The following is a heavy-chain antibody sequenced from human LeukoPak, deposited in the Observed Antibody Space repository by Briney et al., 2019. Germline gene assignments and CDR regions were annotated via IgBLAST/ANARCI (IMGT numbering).Heavy chain of an antibody. CDR2: IHYSGST. CDR1: GGSINGYY. V-gene: IGHV4-59*01. J-gene: IGHJ6*03. D-gene: IGHD5-18*01. Sequence: SETLSLTCTVPGGSINGYYWSWIRQPPGKGLEWIGYIHYSGSTNYNPSLKSRVTISVDTSKNQFSLKLSSVTAADTAVYYCARTAEGGYTYDYFYYYYMDVWGKGTTVTISS. CDR3: ARTAEGGYTYDYFYYYYMDV.